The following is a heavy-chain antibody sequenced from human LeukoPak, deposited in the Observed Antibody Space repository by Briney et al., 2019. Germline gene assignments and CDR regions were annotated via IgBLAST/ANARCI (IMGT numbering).Heavy chain of an antibody. V-gene: IGHV4-4*07. J-gene: IGHJ4*02. Sequence: SETLSLTCTASGGSMSNYYWSWIRQPAGRGLEWIGRVYFSGNTNYNPSLMGRVTMSVDTSKNQFSLNLTSVTAADTAVYYCARVGSDGSYFDYWGQGPLVTVSS. CDR1: GGSMSNYY. CDR2: VYFSGNT. CDR3: ARVGSDGSYFDY. D-gene: IGHD1-26*01.